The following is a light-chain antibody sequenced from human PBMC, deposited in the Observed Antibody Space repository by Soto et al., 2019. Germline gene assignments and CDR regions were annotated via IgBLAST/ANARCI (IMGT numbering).Light chain of an antibody. CDR3: QQYNNWPGT. CDR2: GAS. J-gene: IGKJ1*01. Sequence: EIVMTQSPATLSVSPGEKAILSCRASQSVSSNLAWYQQKPGQAPRLLLYGASTRAPAIASRFSGSGSGTDFTLTISSLQSEDFAIYYCQQYNNWPGTFGQGTKVEIK. V-gene: IGKV3-15*01. CDR1: QSVSSN.